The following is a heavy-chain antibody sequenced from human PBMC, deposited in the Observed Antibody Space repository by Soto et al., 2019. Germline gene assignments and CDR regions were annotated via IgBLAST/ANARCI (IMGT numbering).Heavy chain of an antibody. D-gene: IGHD7-27*01. Sequence: GASVKVSCKASGFTFTSSAVQWVRQSRGQRLEWIGWIVVGSGNTNYAQKFQERVTITRDMSTSTAYMELSSLRSEDTAVYYCAADRVGFFPTGEDYYYGMDVPGQGTTVTVSS. CDR1: GFTFTSSA. J-gene: IGHJ6*02. V-gene: IGHV1-58*01. CDR2: IVVGSGNT. CDR3: AADRVGFFPTGEDYYYGMDV.